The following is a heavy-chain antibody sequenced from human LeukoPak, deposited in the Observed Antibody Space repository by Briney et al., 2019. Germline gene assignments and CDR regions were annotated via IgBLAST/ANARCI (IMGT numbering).Heavy chain of an antibody. CDR3: ARCSGGYFRDFDY. CDR1: GYTFTGYY. V-gene: IGHV1-2*02. Sequence: ASVKVSCKASGYTFTGYYMHWVRQAPGQGLEWMGWINPNSGGTNYAQKFQGRVTMTRDTSISTAYMELSRLRSDDTAVYYCARCSGGYFRDFDYWGQGTLVTVSS. CDR2: INPNSGGT. D-gene: IGHD1-26*01. J-gene: IGHJ4*02.